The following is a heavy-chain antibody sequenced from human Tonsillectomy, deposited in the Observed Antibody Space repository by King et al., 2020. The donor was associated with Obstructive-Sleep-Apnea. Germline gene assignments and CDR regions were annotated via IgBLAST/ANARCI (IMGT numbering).Heavy chain of an antibody. Sequence: VQLVQSGGGLVKPGGSLRLSCAASGFTFSDYYMSWIRQAPGKGLEWFSYISSSSTYTNYADSGNGRFTISRDNAKNSLYLQMNSLRAEDTAVYYCARDGAFSDEGALDWGQGSLVTVSS. J-gene: IGHJ4*02. V-gene: IGHV3-11*06. D-gene: IGHD3-16*01. CDR1: GFTFSDYY. CDR3: ARDGAFSDEGALD. CDR2: ISSSSTYT.